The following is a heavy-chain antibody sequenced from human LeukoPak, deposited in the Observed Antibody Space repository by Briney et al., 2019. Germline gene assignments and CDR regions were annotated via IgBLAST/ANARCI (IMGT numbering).Heavy chain of an antibody. Sequence: GGSLRLSCAASGFTFDDYAMHWVRQAPGKGLEWVSGISWNSGSIGYADSVKGRFTISRDNAKNSLYLQMNSLRAEDTALYYCAKDRHSSGYYTHWGQGTPVTVSS. CDR3: AKDRHSSGYYTH. V-gene: IGHV3-9*01. J-gene: IGHJ4*02. CDR2: ISWNSGSI. CDR1: GFTFDDYA. D-gene: IGHD3-22*01.